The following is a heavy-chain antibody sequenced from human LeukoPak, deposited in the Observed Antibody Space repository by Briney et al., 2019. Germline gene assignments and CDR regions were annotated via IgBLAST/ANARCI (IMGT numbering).Heavy chain of an antibody. CDR3: ARCKGHYDFWSGYYTEYYYYGMDV. Sequence: PSETLSLTCAVYGGSFSGYYWSWIRQPAGKGLEWIGEINHSGSTNYNPSLKSRVTISVDTSKNQFSLKLSSVTAADTAVYYCARCKGHYDFWSGYYTEYYYYGMDVWGQGTTVTVSS. J-gene: IGHJ6*02. CDR1: GGSFSGYY. CDR2: INHSGST. D-gene: IGHD3-3*01. V-gene: IGHV4-34*01.